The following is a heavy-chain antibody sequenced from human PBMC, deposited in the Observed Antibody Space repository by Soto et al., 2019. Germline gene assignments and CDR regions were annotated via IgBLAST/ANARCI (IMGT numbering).Heavy chain of an antibody. V-gene: IGHV1-69*01. D-gene: IGHD3-22*01. CDR3: ARDRGRITMIELGPEYGMDV. J-gene: IGHJ6*02. CDR1: GGTFSSYA. CDR2: IIPIFGTA. Sequence: QVQLVQSGAEVKKPGSSVKVSCKASGGTFSSYAISWVRQAPGQGLEWMGGIIPIFGTANYAQKFQGRVTITADESTSTGYMELSSLRAEETAVYYCARDRGRITMIELGPEYGMDVWGQGTTVTVSS.